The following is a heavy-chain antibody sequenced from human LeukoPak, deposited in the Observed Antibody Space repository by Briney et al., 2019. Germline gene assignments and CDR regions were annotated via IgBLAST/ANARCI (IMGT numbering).Heavy chain of an antibody. J-gene: IGHJ4*02. Sequence: GGSLRLSCAASGFTLSSFWMHWVRQVPGEGLVWVTSISPDGSDSNYADPVKGRFTISRDNAKNTLYLQMNSRRDEDTAVYYCARGVSGNYGRFDSWGQGTLVIVSS. CDR3: ARGVSGNYGRFDS. CDR2: ISPDGSDS. D-gene: IGHD1-26*01. CDR1: GFTLSSFW. V-gene: IGHV3-74*01.